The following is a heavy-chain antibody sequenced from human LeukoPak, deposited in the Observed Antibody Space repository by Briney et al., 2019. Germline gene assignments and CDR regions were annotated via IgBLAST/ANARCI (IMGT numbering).Heavy chain of an antibody. CDR3: ARVSPPGYGILEK. D-gene: IGHD5-18*01. CDR2: INTSGDT. J-gene: IGHJ4*02. V-gene: IGHV4-4*07. CDR1: GGSISSYY. Sequence: SETLSLTCTVSGGSISSYYWSWIRQPAGKGLEWIGRINTSGDTSYNPSIRSRVTMSVDTSKNQFSLKLSSVTAADTAMYYCARVSPPGYGILEKWGQGTLVTVSP.